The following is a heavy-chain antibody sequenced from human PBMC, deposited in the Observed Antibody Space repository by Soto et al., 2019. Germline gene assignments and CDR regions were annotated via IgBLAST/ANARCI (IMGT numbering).Heavy chain of an antibody. Sequence: LSLTCTVSGVSISSGGYYWGWIRQHPGKGLEWIGNIYHGGSTYYNPSLNSRVTLSIDMTNNHVSLILNSVTAADTAVYYCARVGPWVPYYYDSSPYTFENWFDPWGQGALVTVS. CDR3: ARVGPWVPYYYDSSPYTFENWFDP. J-gene: IGHJ5*02. CDR1: GVSISSGGYY. CDR2: IYHGGST. V-gene: IGHV4-31*03. D-gene: IGHD3-22*01.